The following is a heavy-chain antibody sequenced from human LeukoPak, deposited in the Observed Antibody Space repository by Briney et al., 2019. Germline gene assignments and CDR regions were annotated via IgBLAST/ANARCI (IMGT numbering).Heavy chain of an antibody. CDR3: AKDWSKVAGPIDY. V-gene: IGHV3-23*01. CDR2: ICGSGGST. J-gene: IGHJ4*02. CDR1: GFTFSRYA. Sequence: PGGSLRLSCAASGFTFSRYAMSWVRQAPGKGLEWVSAICGSGGSTYYADSVKGRFTISRDNSKNTLYLQMNSLRAEDTAVYYCAKDWSKVAGPIDYWGQGTLVTVSA. D-gene: IGHD6-19*01.